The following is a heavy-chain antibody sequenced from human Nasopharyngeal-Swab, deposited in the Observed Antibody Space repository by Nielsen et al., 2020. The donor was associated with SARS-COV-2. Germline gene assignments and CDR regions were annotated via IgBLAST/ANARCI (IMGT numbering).Heavy chain of an antibody. D-gene: IGHD4-17*01. J-gene: IGHJ3*02. CDR2: IGTAGDT. V-gene: IGHV3-13*01. CDR3: AREEVTTGAFDI. Sequence: GGSLRLSCAASGFTFSRYDMHWVRQATGKGLEWVSAIGTAGDTYYPGSVKGRFTISRENAKNSLYLQMNSLRAGDTAVYYCAREEVTTGAFDIWGQGTMVTVSS. CDR1: GFTFSRYD.